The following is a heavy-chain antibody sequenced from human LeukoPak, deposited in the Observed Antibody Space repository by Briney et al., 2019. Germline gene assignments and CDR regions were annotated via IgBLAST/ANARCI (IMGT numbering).Heavy chain of an antibody. D-gene: IGHD2-2*01. V-gene: IGHV2-70*01. CDR1: GFSLSTSGVG. CDR3: ARMDHQLLAPGIYYYYYMDV. CDR2: IDCDDDK. J-gene: IGHJ6*03. Sequence: SGPTLMKPTQTLTLTCTFSGFSLSTSGVGVGWIRQPPGKALEWLALIDCDDDKYYSTSLKTRLKNSTDTSKNQVVIRMTNMEPVDTATYYCARMDHQLLAPGIYYYYYMDVWGKGTTVTVSS.